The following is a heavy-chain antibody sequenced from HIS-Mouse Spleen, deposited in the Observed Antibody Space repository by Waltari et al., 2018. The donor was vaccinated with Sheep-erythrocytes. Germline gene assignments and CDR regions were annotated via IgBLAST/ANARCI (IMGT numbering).Heavy chain of an antibody. CDR2: ISSSSSYI. D-gene: IGHD3-10*01. J-gene: IGHJ3*02. CDR3: ARDSMGHDAFDI. Sequence: EVQLVESGGGLVKPGGSLRLSCAASGFTFSSYSMNWVRQAPGKWLELFSSISSSSSYIYYAASVKGRFTISRDNAKNSLYLQMNSLRAEDTAVYYCARDSMGHDAFDIWGQGTMVTVSS. CDR1: GFTFSSYS. V-gene: IGHV3-21*01.